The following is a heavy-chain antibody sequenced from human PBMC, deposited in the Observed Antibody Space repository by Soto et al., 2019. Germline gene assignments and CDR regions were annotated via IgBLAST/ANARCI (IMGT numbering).Heavy chain of an antibody. V-gene: IGHV3-48*02. CDR3: ARDATYYGSGIIINWFDP. CDR2: ISSSGSTL. Sequence: GGSLRLSCAASGFTFSTYSMNWVRQAPGKGLEWVSYISSSGSTLYYADSVKGRFTISRDNARNSLFLQMNSLRDEDTAVYFCARDATYYGSGIIINWFDPWGQGTPVTVSS. D-gene: IGHD3-10*01. J-gene: IGHJ5*02. CDR1: GFTFSTYS.